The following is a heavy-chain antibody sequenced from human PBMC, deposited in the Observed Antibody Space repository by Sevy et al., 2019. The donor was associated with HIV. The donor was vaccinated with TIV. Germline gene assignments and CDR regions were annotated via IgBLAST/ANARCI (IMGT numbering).Heavy chain of an antibody. Sequence: SETLSLTCTVSGGSVSSGSYYWSWIRQPPGKGLEWIGYIYYSGSTNYNPSLKSRVTISVDTSKNQFSLKLSSVTAAGTAVYYWGGRFTFGGVIGDAFDIWGQGTMVTVSS. CDR2: IYYSGST. J-gene: IGHJ3*02. D-gene: IGHD3-16*02. CDR1: GGSVSSGSYY. V-gene: IGHV4-61*01. CDR3: GGRFTFGGVIGDAFDI.